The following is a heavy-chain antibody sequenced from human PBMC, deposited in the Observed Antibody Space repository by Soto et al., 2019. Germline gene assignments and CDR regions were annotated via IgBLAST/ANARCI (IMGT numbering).Heavy chain of an antibody. Sequence: GGSLRLSCAASGFTFSSYWMSWVRQAPGKGLEWVANIKQDGSEKYYVDSVKGRFTISRDNAKNSLYLKMNSLRAEDTAVYYCARDPEYYYASGSYYWGQGTLVTVSS. V-gene: IGHV3-7*01. CDR3: ARDPEYYYASGSYY. CDR1: GFTFSSYW. D-gene: IGHD3-10*01. CDR2: IKQDGSEK. J-gene: IGHJ4*02.